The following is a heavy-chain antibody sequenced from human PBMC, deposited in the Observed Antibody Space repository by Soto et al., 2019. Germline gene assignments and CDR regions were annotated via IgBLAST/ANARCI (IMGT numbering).Heavy chain of an antibody. CDR2: ISGSGGST. V-gene: IGHV3-23*01. Sequence: GGSLRLACAASGFTFSSYAMSWVRQAPGKGLEWVSAISGSGGSTYYADSVKGRFTISRDNSKNTLYLQMNSLRAEDTAVYYCAKADCSGGSCLAYWGQGTLVTVSS. D-gene: IGHD2-15*01. CDR1: GFTFSSYA. CDR3: AKADCSGGSCLAY. J-gene: IGHJ4*02.